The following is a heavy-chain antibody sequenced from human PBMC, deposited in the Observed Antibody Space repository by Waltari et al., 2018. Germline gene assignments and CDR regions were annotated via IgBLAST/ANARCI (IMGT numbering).Heavy chain of an antibody. CDR2: VNPDSGGT. D-gene: IGHD6-19*01. V-gene: IGHV1-2*02. CDR1: GSPFTDYY. J-gene: IGHJ4*02. CDR3: ARGGGVTVPGFDF. Sequence: QVQLVQSGAEVKTPGASVQVSCQAFGSPFTDYYIHWVRQGPGQGLEWMGLVNPDSGGTNYAQNFQGRVTMTRGTSITTVYMELSSLKYEDTAIYYCARGGGVTVPGFDFWGQGNLVTVSS.